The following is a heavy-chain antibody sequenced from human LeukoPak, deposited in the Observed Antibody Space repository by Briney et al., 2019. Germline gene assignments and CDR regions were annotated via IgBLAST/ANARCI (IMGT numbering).Heavy chain of an antibody. CDR2: FYYSGST. D-gene: IGHD4-23*01. Sequence: KPSETLSLICAVSGGSLSSYYWSWIRQPPGKGLEWIGYFYYSGSTNYNPSLKSRVTISVDTSKNQFSLKLNSVTAADTAVYYCARVSNDYGGNGAFDIWGQGTMVTVSS. CDR3: ARVSNDYGGNGAFDI. CDR1: GGSLSSYY. V-gene: IGHV4-59*01. J-gene: IGHJ3*02.